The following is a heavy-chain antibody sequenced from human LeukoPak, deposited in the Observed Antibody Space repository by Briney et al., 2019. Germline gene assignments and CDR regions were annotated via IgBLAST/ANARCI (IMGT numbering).Heavy chain of an antibody. J-gene: IGHJ3*01. V-gene: IGHV3-9*01. CDR3: AKASSGWYPYDAFDL. Sequence: GRSLRLSCAASGFIFDDYAMHWVRQGPGKGLEWVSGISWNTGFKGYADSVKGRFTISRDDATNSLYLQMNSLRAEDTALYYCAKASSGWYPYDAFDLWGQGTMVTVSS. CDR1: GFIFDDYA. D-gene: IGHD6-19*01. CDR2: ISWNTGFK.